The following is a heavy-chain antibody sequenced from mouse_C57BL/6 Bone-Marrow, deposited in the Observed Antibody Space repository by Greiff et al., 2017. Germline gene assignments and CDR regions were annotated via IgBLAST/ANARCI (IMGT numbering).Heavy chain of an antibody. CDR2: ISDGGSYT. J-gene: IGHJ2*01. V-gene: IGHV5-4*03. CDR3: ARGGVTTYFDY. CDR1: GFTFSSYA. Sequence: VKLMESGGGLVKPGGSLKLSCAASGFTFSSYAMSWVRQTPEKRLEWVATISDGGSYTYYPDNVKGRFTISRDNAKNNLYLQRSHLKSEDTAMYYCARGGVTTYFDYWGQGTTLTVSS. D-gene: IGHD2-5*01.